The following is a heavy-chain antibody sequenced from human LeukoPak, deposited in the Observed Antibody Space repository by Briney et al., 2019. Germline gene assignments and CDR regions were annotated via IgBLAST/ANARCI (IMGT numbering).Heavy chain of an antibody. CDR3: ARDIKIGGYYDSSGYPLVLFYYYYGMDV. J-gene: IGHJ6*02. CDR2: INPSGGST. V-gene: IGHV1-46*01. CDR1: GYTFTSYY. D-gene: IGHD3-22*01. Sequence: ASAKVSCKASGYTFTSYYMHWVRQAPGQGLEWMGIINPSGGSTSYAQKFQGRVTMTRDTSTSTVYMELSSLRSEDTAVYYCARDIKIGGYYDSSGYPLVLFYYYYGMDVWGQGTTVTVSS.